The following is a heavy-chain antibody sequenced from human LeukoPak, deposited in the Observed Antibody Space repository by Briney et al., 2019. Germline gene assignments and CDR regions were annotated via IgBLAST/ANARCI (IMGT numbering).Heavy chain of an antibody. D-gene: IGHD4-23*01. CDR3: VRGNDYGGPHY. CDR1: GFTFRNYV. Sequence: PGGSLRLSCAASGFTFRNYVIHWVRQAPGKGPEWVAVTSSDLKANYYADSVKGRFTISRDNGKNTLFLQMNSLRAEDAAVYYCVRGNDYGGPHYWGQGTLVTVSS. CDR2: TSSDLKAN. V-gene: IGHV3-30*03. J-gene: IGHJ4*02.